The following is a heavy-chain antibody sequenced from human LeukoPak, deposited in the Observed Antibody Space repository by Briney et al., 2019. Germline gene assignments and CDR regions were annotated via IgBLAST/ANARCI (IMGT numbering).Heavy chain of an antibody. CDR1: GGTFSSYA. Sequence: SVKVSCKASGGTFSSYAISWVRQAPGQGLEWMGGIIPIFGTANYAQKFQGRVTITADESTSTAYMELSSLRSEDTAVYYCARNFKRITMVRGVSPWDYYYGMDVWGQGTTVTVSS. CDR3: ARNFKRITMVRGVSPWDYYYGMDV. CDR2: IIPIFGTA. J-gene: IGHJ6*02. D-gene: IGHD3-10*01. V-gene: IGHV1-69*13.